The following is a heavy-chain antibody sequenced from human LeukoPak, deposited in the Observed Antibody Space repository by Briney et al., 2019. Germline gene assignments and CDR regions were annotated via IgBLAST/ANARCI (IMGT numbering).Heavy chain of an antibody. CDR3: ARRPTGIDY. CDR1: GGSFSGYY. D-gene: IGHD4-17*01. V-gene: IGHV4-34*01. CDR2: INHSGST. Sequence: PSETLSLTCAVYGGSFSGYYWGWIRQPPGKGLEWIGEINHSGSTNYNPSLKSRVTISLDTSNNQFSLKLSSVTAADTAVYYCARRPTGIDYWGQGTLVTVSS. J-gene: IGHJ4*02.